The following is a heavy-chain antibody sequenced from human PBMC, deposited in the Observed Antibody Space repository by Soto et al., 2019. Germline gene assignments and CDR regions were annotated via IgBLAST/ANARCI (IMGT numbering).Heavy chain of an antibody. CDR2: ISGSGGST. V-gene: IGHV3-23*01. Sequence: PGGSLRLSCAASGFTFSSYAMSWVRQAPGKGPEWVSAISGSGGSTYYADSVKGRFTISRDNSKNTLYLQMNSLRAEDTAVYYCAHHGASRSGYGMDVWGQGTTVTVSS. D-gene: IGHD3-10*01. CDR3: AHHGASRSGYGMDV. J-gene: IGHJ6*02. CDR1: GFTFSSYA.